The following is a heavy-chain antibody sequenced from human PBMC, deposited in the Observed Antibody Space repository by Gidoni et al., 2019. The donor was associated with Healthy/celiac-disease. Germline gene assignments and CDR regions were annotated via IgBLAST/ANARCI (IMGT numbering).Heavy chain of an antibody. CDR2: IYPGDADI. CDR3: ARGHYDVLTGPFDY. V-gene: IGHV5-51*03. Sequence: EVQLVQSGAEVKKPGESLKISCKGSGYSVTTYWVGWVRQMPGKGLEWRGIIYPGDADIRSGPSFQGQVIISADKSISTAYLQWRGLKASDTARYYCARGHYDVLTGPFDYWGQGTLVTVSS. J-gene: IGHJ4*02. D-gene: IGHD3-9*01. CDR1: GYSVTTYW.